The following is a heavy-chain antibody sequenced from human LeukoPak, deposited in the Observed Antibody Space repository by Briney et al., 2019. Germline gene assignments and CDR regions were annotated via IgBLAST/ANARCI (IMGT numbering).Heavy chain of an antibody. V-gene: IGHV4-59*12. CDR1: GGFNTHYY. CDR2: IYHSGST. J-gene: IGHJ3*02. CDR3: AREDYDILTGLFGAFDI. D-gene: IGHD3-9*01. Sequence: SETLSLTCSVSGGFNTHYYWTWIRQPPGKELEWIGYIYHSGSTKYNPSLKSRVTISVDRSRNQFSLKLSSVTAADTAVFYCAREDYDILTGLFGAFDIWGQGTMVTVSS.